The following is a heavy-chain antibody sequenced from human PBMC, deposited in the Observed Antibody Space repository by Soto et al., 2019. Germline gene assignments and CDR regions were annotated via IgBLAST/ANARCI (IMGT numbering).Heavy chain of an antibody. V-gene: IGHV1-18*01. J-gene: IGHJ3*02. Sequence: QVQLVQSGAEVKKPGASVKVTCKASGYTFTSYGISWVRQAPGQGLEWMGWISAYNGNTNYAQKLQGRVTMTTDTSTSTAYMELRSLRSDDTAVYYCARDPGISSSWYSKSAFDIWGQGTMVTVSS. D-gene: IGHD6-13*01. CDR1: GYTFTSYG. CDR3: ARDPGISSSWYSKSAFDI. CDR2: ISAYNGNT.